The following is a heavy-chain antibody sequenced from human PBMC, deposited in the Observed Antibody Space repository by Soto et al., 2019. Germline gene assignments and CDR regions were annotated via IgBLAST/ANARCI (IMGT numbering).Heavy chain of an antibody. V-gene: IGHV3-7*03. Sequence: EVQLVESGGGLVQPGGSLRLSCAASGFTFSSYWMSWVRQAPGKGLEWVANIKQDGSEKYYVDSVKGRFTISRDNAKNSLYLQMNSLRAEDTAVYYCARDPRINSSGWWADEGFDYWGQGTLVTVSS. CDR1: GFTFSSYW. D-gene: IGHD6-19*01. J-gene: IGHJ4*02. CDR2: IKQDGSEK. CDR3: ARDPRINSSGWWADEGFDY.